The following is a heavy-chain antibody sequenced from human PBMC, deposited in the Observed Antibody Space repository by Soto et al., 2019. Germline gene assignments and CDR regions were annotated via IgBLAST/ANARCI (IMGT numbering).Heavy chain of an antibody. CDR2: TYYRSKWYN. Sequence: QXLTLTCAIAGDSGSNNSAAWNSIKQSPLRGLEWLGRTYYRSKWYNDYAVSVKSRITINPDTSKNQFSLQLNSVTPEDTAVYYCARAPPYSSGWPFDYWGQGTLVTVSS. CDR1: GDSGSNNSAA. D-gene: IGHD6-19*01. J-gene: IGHJ4*02. V-gene: IGHV6-1*01. CDR3: ARAPPYSSGWPFDY.